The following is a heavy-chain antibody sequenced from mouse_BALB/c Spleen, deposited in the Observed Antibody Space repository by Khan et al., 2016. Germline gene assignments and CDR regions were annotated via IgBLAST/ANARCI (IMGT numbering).Heavy chain of an antibody. D-gene: IGHD1-1*02. Sequence: QLEESGPDLVKPSQSLSLTCTVTGYSITSGYSWHWIRQFPGNKLEWMGYIPYSGGTKYIPSLKSRISITRDTSKNQFFLQLNSVTPEDTATYYCTRSHGDYAMDYWGQGTSVTVSS. V-gene: IGHV3-1*02. CDR3: TRSHGDYAMDY. J-gene: IGHJ4*01. CDR1: GYSITSGYS. CDR2: IPYSGGT.